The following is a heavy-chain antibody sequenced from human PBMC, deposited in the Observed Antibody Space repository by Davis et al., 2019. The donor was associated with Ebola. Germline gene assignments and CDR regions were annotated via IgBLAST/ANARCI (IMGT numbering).Heavy chain of an antibody. D-gene: IGHD4-23*01. CDR3: ARSRLGGGNGRGFGDY. CDR1: GYTFTSYY. CDR2: INPSGGST. J-gene: IGHJ4*02. Sequence: AASVKVSCKASGYTFTSYYMHWVRQAPGQGLEWMGIINPSGGSTSYAQKFQGIVTMTRDTSTSTAYMELRRLRSKDTAGYYCARSRLGGGNGRGFGDYWGQGGLITVSS. V-gene: IGHV1-46*01.